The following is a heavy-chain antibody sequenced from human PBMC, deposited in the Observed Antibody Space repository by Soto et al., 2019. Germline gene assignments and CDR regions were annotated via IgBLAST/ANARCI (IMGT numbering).Heavy chain of an antibody. CDR1: GFTFSNYP. CDR3: AKRDGSANYYYYMDV. CDR2: ISESGGDT. D-gene: IGHD3-10*01. J-gene: IGHJ6*03. V-gene: IGHV3-23*01. Sequence: GGSLRLSCAASGFTFSNYPMSWVRQAPGKGLEWISAISESGGDTYSADSVKGRLTISRDNSKNTLYLQMNSLRAEDTAVYYCAKRDGSANYYYYMDVWGKGTTVTVS.